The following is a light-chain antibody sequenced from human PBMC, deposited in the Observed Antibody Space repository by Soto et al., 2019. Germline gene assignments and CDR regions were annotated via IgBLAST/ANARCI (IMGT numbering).Light chain of an antibody. CDR2: GNS. J-gene: IGLJ1*01. Sequence: QPVLTQPPSVSGAPGQRVTISCTGSSSNIGAGYDVHWYQQLPGTAPKLLIYGNSNRPSGVPDRFSGSKSGTLASLAITGLQAEDEADYYCQSYDSSLSAYVFGTGTKVTVL. V-gene: IGLV1-40*01. CDR1: SSNIGAGYD. CDR3: QSYDSSLSAYV.